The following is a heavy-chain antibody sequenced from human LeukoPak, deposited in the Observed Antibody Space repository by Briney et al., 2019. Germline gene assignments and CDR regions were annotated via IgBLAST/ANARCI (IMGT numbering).Heavy chain of an antibody. CDR2: MCGTAGCT. CDR1: GFTFYMYA. V-gene: IGHV3-23*01. J-gene: IGHJ5*01. D-gene: IGHD3-22*01. CDR3: AKDRPNFHENSGHYYRRDGDS. Sequence: GGSLTLSCQASGFTFYMYAMSWVRQAPGKGLEWVASMCGTAGCTFYPDSVKGRFTISGDNSKNVLYLRMNSLTAEDTAIYYCAKDRPNFHENSGHYYRRDGDSWGQGTLVTVSS.